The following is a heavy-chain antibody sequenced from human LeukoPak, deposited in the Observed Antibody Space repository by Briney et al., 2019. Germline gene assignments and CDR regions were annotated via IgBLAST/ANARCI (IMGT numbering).Heavy chain of an antibody. D-gene: IGHD3-16*01. CDR2: IYYSGST. Sequence: SETLSLTCTVSGGSISNSNYYWGWIRQPPEKGLEWTGSIYYSGSTFYRASLKSRVTISADTSKNQFSLRLSFVTAADTAVYYCASERYDYFDYWGQGTLVTVSS. V-gene: IGHV4-39*01. CDR1: GGSISNSNYY. J-gene: IGHJ4*02. CDR3: ASERYDYFDY.